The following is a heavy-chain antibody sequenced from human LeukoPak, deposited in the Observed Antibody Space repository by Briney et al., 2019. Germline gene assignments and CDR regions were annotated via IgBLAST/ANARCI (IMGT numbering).Heavy chain of an antibody. CDR1: GGSITTYY. D-gene: IGHD3-16*01. J-gene: IGHJ4*02. CDR3: ARLGSDERYFHY. V-gene: IGHV4-4*07. CDR2: IYGTGNT. Sequence: SETLSLTCTVSGGSITTYYWNWIRQPAGKGPEWLGRIYGTGNTNYNPSLASRITMSVDTSKNQFSLNLSSVTAADTAVYYCARLGSDERYFHYWGPGIMVTVSS.